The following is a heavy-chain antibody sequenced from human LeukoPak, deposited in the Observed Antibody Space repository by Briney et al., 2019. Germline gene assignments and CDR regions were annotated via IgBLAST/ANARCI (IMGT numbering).Heavy chain of an antibody. Sequence: SQTLSLTCAISGDSFSSNSAAWTWIRQSPSRGLEWLGRTYYRSKWYNDYAVSVKSRITINPDTSKNQFSLQLNSVTPEDTAGYYCARVLIAAAGTSYWFDPWGQGTLVTVSS. CDR2: TYYRSKWYN. V-gene: IGHV6-1*01. CDR1: GDSFSSNSAA. J-gene: IGHJ5*02. D-gene: IGHD6-13*01. CDR3: ARVLIAAAGTSYWFDP.